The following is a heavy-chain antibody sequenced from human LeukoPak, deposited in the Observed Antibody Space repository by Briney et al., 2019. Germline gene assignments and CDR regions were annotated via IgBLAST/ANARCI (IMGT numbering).Heavy chain of an antibody. J-gene: IGHJ4*02. CDR2: ITPIFGTA. CDR3: ARGRLKQYYFDY. V-gene: IGHV1-69*05. Sequence: SVKVSCKASGGTFSSYAISWVRQAPGQGLEWMGRITPIFGTANYAQKFQGRVTITTDESTSTAYMELSSLRSEDTAVYYCARGRLKQYYFDYWGQGTLVTVSS. D-gene: IGHD4-11*01. CDR1: GGTFSSYA.